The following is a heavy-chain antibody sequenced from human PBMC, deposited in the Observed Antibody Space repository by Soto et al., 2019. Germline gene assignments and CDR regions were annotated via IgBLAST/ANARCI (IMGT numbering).Heavy chain of an antibody. CDR2: IYTSGST. CDR3: ARDRSRIQLPSLYYYYYGMDV. V-gene: IGHV4-4*07. D-gene: IGHD5-18*01. J-gene: IGHJ6*02. Sequence: PSETLSLTCTVSGGSISSYYWSWIRQPAGKGLEWIGRIYTSGSTNYNPSLKSRVTISVDTSKNQFSLKLSSVTAADTAVYYCARDRSRIQLPSLYYYYYGMDVWGQGTTVTVSS. CDR1: GGSISSYY.